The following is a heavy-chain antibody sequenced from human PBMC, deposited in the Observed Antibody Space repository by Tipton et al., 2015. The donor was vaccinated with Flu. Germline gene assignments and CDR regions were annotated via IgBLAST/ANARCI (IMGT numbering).Heavy chain of an antibody. D-gene: IGHD4-17*01. CDR3: AKDFQAVTVLPLDY. Sequence: QLVQSGAEVKKPGASVKVSCKASGYTFTSYGISWVRQAPGQGLEWVSSITMGGGTTHYADSVKGRFTISRDNSKNTLFLQMNSLRTEDTALYYCAKDFQAVTVLPLDYWGQGILVTVSS. V-gene: IGHV1-18*01. CDR1: GYTFTSYG. CDR2: ITMGGGTT. J-gene: IGHJ4*02.